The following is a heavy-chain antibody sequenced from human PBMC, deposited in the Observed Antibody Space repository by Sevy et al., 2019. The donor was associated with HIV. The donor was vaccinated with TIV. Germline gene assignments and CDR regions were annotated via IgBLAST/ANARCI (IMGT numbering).Heavy chain of an antibody. V-gene: IGHV3-7*01. J-gene: IGHJ4*02. D-gene: IGHD1-7*01. CDR1: GFTFSKYW. CDR2: IKQDAGQK. Sequence: GGSLRLSCAASGFTFSKYWMGWVRQAPGKGLEWVANIKQDAGQKYYVDSVKGRFTISSDNAKNSLYLQMNSLRAEDTAVYFCARDDGNYYFHYWGQGTLVTVS. CDR3: ARDDGNYYFHY.